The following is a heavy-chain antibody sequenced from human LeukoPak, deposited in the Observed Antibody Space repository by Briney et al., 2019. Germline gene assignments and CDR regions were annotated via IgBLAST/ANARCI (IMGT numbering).Heavy chain of an antibody. CDR3: ARADFWSGYFDY. D-gene: IGHD3-3*01. V-gene: IGHV4-30-4*08. J-gene: IGHJ4*02. Sequence: SETLSLTCTVSGGSISSGDYYWSWIRQPPGKGLEWIGYIHYSGSTYYNPSLKSQVTISVDTSKNQFSLKLSSVTAADTAVYYCARADFWSGYFDYWGQGTQVTVSS. CDR1: GGSISSGDYY. CDR2: IHYSGST.